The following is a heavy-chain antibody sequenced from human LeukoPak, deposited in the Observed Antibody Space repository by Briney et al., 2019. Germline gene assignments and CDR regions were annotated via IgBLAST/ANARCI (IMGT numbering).Heavy chain of an antibody. J-gene: IGHJ4*02. CDR3: AKHSCSGGGSCDLNY. V-gene: IGHV3-11*01. D-gene: IGHD2-15*01. Sequence: PGGSLRLSCAASGFTFSDYYMTWIRQAPGKGLEWVSDIGTSGSTRYYADSVKGRFTISRDNAKNSLYLQMNSLRPEDTAVYYCAKHSCSGGGSCDLNYWGQGTLVTVSS. CDR2: IGTSGSTR. CDR1: GFTFSDYY.